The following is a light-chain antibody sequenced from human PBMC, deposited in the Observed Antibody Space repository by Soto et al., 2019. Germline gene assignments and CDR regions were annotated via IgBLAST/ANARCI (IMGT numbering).Light chain of an antibody. Sequence: QSVLTQPASVSGSPGQSIPISCTGTSGDVGAYDFVFWYQQHPGKAPKLIIYEVSHRPSGVSSRFSGSKSGNSASLTISGLQAEDEADYYCSSYTSSNTLVFGTGTKVTVL. CDR1: SGDVGAYDF. J-gene: IGLJ1*01. V-gene: IGLV2-14*01. CDR2: EVS. CDR3: SSYTSSNTLV.